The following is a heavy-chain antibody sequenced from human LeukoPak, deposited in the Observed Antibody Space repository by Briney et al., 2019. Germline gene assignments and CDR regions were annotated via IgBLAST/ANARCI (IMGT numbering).Heavy chain of an antibody. CDR1: GGSFSGYY. Sequence: SETLSLTCAVYGGSFSGYYWSWIRQPPGKGLEWIGEINHSGSTNYNPSLKRRVTISVDTSKNQFSLKLGSVTAADTAVYYCARLTSGRINWLDPWGQGTLVTVSS. CDR2: INHSGST. J-gene: IGHJ5*02. V-gene: IGHV4-34*01. CDR3: ARLTSGRINWLDP. D-gene: IGHD2-15*01.